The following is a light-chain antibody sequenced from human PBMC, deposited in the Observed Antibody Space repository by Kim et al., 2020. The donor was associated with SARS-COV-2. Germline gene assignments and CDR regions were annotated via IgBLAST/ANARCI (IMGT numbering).Light chain of an antibody. J-gene: IGKJ4*01. Sequence: EIVMTQSPATLSVSPGERATLSCRASQSVNTNLAWYQHKPGQAPRLLIHGASTRATGTPGRFSGSGSGTEFTLTISSLQSEDFAVYYCQQYNTWPPLTFGGGTKVEIK. CDR3: QQYNTWPPLT. CDR2: GAS. CDR1: QSVNTN. V-gene: IGKV3-15*01.